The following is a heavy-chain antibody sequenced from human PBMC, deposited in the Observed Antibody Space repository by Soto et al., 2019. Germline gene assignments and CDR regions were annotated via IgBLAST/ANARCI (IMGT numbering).Heavy chain of an antibody. J-gene: IGHJ5*02. CDR1: GVSISSYY. V-gene: IGHV4-59*01. CDR2: IYYSGST. CDR3: VRLRDIIGTSDCFDT. Sequence: PSETLSLTCNVSGVSISSYYWSWIRQPPGKGLEWIGYIYYSGSTKYNPSLESRVTISVDTSKNQFSLRLRSVTAADTALYYCVRLRDIIGTSDCFDTWGQGTLVTVSS. D-gene: IGHD1-7*01.